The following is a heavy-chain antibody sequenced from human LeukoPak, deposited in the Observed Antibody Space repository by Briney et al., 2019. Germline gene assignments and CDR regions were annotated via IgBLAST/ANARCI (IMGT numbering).Heavy chain of an antibody. CDR3: ARHLGYMDV. CDR1: EFVFSDYY. CDR2: ISSGGDTK. V-gene: IGHV3-11*04. J-gene: IGHJ6*03. Sequence: GGSLRLSCAASEFVFSDYYMSWVRQAPGKGLEWVSYISSGGDTKYYADSVKGRFTISRDNAKNSLYLQMNSLRAEDTAVYYCARHLGYMDVWGKGTTVTVSS.